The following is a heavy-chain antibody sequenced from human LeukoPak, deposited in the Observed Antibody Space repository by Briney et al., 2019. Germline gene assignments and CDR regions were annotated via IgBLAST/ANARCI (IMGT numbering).Heavy chain of an antibody. J-gene: IGHJ6*03. Sequence: KPSETLSLTCTVSGGSISSYYWSWIRQPPGKGLEWIGYIYYSGSTNYNPSLKSRVTISVDTSKNQFSLKLSSVTAADTAVYYCARGRTAISSGWYDLYYYYYMDVWGKGTTVTVSS. CDR1: GGSISSYY. CDR2: IYYSGST. V-gene: IGHV4-59*01. D-gene: IGHD6-19*01. CDR3: ARGRTAISSGWYDLYYYYYMDV.